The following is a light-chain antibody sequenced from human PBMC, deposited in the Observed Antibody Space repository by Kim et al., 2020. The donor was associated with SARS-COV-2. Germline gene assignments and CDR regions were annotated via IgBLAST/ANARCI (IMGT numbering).Light chain of an antibody. Sequence: VSPEQTARITCSGDKLGEKYTSWYQHKSGQSPVVVIYQDNKRPSGMTERFSGSSSGNTATLTVSGTQPMDEADYYCQTWDSTTVIFGGGTQLTVL. J-gene: IGLJ2*01. CDR1: KLGEKY. CDR2: QDN. V-gene: IGLV3-1*01. CDR3: QTWDSTTVI.